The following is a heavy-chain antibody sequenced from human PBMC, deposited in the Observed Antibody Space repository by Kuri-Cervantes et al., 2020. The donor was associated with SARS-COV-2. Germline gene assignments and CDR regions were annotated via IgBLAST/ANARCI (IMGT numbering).Heavy chain of an antibody. D-gene: IGHD6-13*01. CDR3: ARERGSSWYSSKAFDI. CDR2: ISSSSSYI. Sequence: GGSLRLSCAASGFTFSSYSMNWVRQAPGKGLEWVSSISSSSSYIYYADSVKGRFTISRDNAKNSLYLQMNSLRAEDTAVYYCARERGSSWYSSKAFDIWGLGTMVTVSS. V-gene: IGHV3-21*01. J-gene: IGHJ3*02. CDR1: GFTFSSYS.